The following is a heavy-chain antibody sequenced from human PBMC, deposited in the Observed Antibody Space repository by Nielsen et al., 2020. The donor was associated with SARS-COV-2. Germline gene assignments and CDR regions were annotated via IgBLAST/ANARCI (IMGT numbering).Heavy chain of an antibody. Sequence: WIRQPPGKGLEWIGYIYYSGSTNYNPSLKSRVTISVDTSKNQFSLKLSSVTAADTAVYYCARDRFGEFGTEGYYCYGMDVWGQGTTVTVSS. J-gene: IGHJ6*02. V-gene: IGHV4-59*01. D-gene: IGHD3-10*01. CDR2: IYYSGST. CDR3: ARDRFGEFGTEGYYCYGMDV.